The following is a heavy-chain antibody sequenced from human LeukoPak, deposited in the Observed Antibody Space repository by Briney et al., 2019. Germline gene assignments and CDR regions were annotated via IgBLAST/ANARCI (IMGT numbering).Heavy chain of an antibody. CDR1: GFTFSNSW. Sequence: GGSLRLSCGASGFTFSNSWIHWVRQAPGKGLVWVSGINPDGSIITYAHSVKGRFTISRDNAKNTLYLQMNRLRAEDTAVYYCARDGPCVNGFCYTDFDYWGQGTLVTVSS. V-gene: IGHV3-74*03. CDR2: INPDGSII. CDR3: ARDGPCVNGFCYTDFDY. J-gene: IGHJ4*02. D-gene: IGHD2-8*01.